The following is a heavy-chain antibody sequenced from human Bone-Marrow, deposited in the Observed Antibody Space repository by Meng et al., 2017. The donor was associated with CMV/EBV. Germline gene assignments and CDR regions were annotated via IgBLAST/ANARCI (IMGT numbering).Heavy chain of an antibody. J-gene: IGHJ6*02. CDR3: ARDRGDV. CDR1: GGSISSYY. V-gene: IGHV4-59*01. CDR2: IYYSGST. Sequence: ESLKISCTVSGGSISSYYWSWIRQPPGKGLEWIGYIYYSGSTNYNPSLKSRVTISVDTSKNQFSLKLSSVTAADTAVYYCARDRGDVWGQATTVTVSS.